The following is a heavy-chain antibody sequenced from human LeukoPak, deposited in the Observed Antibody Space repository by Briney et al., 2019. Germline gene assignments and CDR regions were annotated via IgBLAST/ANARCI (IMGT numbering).Heavy chain of an antibody. CDR2: IVVGSGNT. D-gene: IGHD5-24*01. V-gene: IGHV1-58*02. Sequence: GASVKVSCKASGFTFTSSAMQWVRQARGQRLEWIGWIVVGSGNTNYAQKFQERVTITRDMSTSTAYMELSSLRAEDSAVYYCARALWGYNLIDYYYYYMDVWGKGTTVTVSS. CDR1: GFTFTSSA. CDR3: ARALWGYNLIDYYYYYMDV. J-gene: IGHJ6*03.